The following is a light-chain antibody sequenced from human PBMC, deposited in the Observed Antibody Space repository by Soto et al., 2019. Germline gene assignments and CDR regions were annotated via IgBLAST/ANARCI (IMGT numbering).Light chain of an antibody. J-gene: IGKJ3*01. V-gene: IGKV1-39*01. CDR1: QSISSY. CDR2: AAS. CDR3: QQSYSILFS. Sequence: DIQMTQSPSSLSASVGDRVTITCRASQSISSYLNWYQQKPVKAPKLLIYAASSLQSGVPSRFSRSGAATDFTLTISSLQPEDFSTYSCQQSYSILFSFGPGTKVDIK.